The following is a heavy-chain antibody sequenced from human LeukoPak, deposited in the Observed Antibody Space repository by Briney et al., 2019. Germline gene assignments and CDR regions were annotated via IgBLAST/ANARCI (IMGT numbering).Heavy chain of an antibody. CDR3: ARSYVEMATIEGYFDY. CDR2: IIPIFGTA. J-gene: IGHJ4*02. Sequence: ASVKVSCKASGGTLSSYAISWVRQAPGQGLEWMGGIIPIFGTANYAQKFQGRVTITADESTSTAYMELSSLRSEDTAVYYCARSYVEMATIEGYFDYWGQGTLVTVSS. D-gene: IGHD5-24*01. CDR1: GGTLSSYA. V-gene: IGHV1-69*13.